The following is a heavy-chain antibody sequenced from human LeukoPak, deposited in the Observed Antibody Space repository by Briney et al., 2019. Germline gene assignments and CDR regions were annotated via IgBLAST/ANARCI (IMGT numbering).Heavy chain of an antibody. D-gene: IGHD3-22*01. CDR3: ARAPLPITMIVD. J-gene: IGHJ4*02. Sequence: SQTLCLTCTVSGGSISSYSWSWIRQPPGKGLEWMGYIYYSGSTNYNRSLKSRVTISVDTSKNQFSLKLSSVTAADTAVYYCARAPLPITMIVDWGQGTLVTVSS. CDR2: IYYSGST. CDR1: GGSISSYS. V-gene: IGHV4-59*01.